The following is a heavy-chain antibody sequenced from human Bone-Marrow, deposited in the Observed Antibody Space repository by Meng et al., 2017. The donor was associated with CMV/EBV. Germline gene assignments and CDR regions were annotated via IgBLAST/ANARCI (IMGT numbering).Heavy chain of an antibody. CDR2: IYYSRST. CDR3: ARAYYDFWSGYSPGVFDI. V-gene: IGHV4-59*01. J-gene: IGHJ3*02. CDR1: GGSISSYY. D-gene: IGHD3-3*01. Sequence: SATLSLTCTVSGGSISSYYWSWIRQPPGKGLEWIGYIYYSRSTNYNPSLKSRVTISGDTSKNQFSLRLSSVTAADTAVYYCARAYYDFWSGYSPGVFDIWGQGTMVTVSS.